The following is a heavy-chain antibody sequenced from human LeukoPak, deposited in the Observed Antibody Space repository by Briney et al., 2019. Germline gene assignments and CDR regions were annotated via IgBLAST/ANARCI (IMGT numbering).Heavy chain of an antibody. D-gene: IGHD3-10*01. CDR2: IYTSGGT. Sequence: SETLSLTCTVSGDSINNYYWSWIRQPPGKGLEWIGYIYTSGGTNYNPPLKSRVTISVDTSKNQFSLKLSSVTAADTAVYSCARSGSRAYYGSGKSGYYYYMDAWGKGITVTVSS. CDR3: ARSGSRAYYGSGKSGYYYYMDA. V-gene: IGHV4-4*09. J-gene: IGHJ6*03. CDR1: GDSINNYY.